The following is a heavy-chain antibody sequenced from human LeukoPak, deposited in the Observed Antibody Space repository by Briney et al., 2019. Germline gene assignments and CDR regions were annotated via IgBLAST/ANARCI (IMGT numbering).Heavy chain of an antibody. Sequence: ASVKVSCKASGYTFTGYYMHWVRQAPGQGLEWMGWINPNSGGTNYGQKFQGRVTMTRDTSISTAYMELSRLKSDDTAVYYCARASYGSGSYPNHFDYWGQGTLVTVSS. D-gene: IGHD3-10*01. V-gene: IGHV1-2*02. CDR1: GYTFTGYY. J-gene: IGHJ4*02. CDR3: ARASYGSGSYPNHFDY. CDR2: INPNSGGT.